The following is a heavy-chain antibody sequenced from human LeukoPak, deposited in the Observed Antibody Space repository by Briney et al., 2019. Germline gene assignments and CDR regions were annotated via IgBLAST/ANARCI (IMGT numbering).Heavy chain of an antibody. D-gene: IGHD2-15*01. V-gene: IGHV1-46*01. J-gene: IGHJ4*02. CDR2: INPSSRST. Sequence: ASVKVSCKASGYTFSTSYLHWVRQAPGQGLEWMGIINPSSRSTTYAQTFEGRVTMTSDTSTSTVYMELSRLRSEDTAVYYCASSDCSGGSCFILDYWGQGTLVTVSS. CDR3: ASSDCSGGSCFILDY. CDR1: GYTFSTSY.